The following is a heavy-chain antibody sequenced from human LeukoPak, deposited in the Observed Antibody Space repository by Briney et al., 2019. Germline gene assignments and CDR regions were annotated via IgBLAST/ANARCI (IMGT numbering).Heavy chain of an antibody. Sequence: PGGSLRLSCAASGFTFSSYWMSWVRQTPGKGLEWVANIKQDGSEKYYVDSVKGRFTISRDNAKNSLYLQMNSLRAEDTAVYYCARYLDYDFWSGYLDYWGEGTLVTVSS. CDR1: GFTFSSYW. J-gene: IGHJ4*02. V-gene: IGHV3-7*01. CDR2: IKQDGSEK. CDR3: ARYLDYDFWSGYLDY. D-gene: IGHD3-3*01.